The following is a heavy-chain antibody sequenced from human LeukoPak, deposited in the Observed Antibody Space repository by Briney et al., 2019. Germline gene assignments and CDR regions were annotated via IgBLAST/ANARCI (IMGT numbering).Heavy chain of an antibody. Sequence: PGGSLRLSCAASGFTFSSYWMSWARQAPGKGLEWVANIKQDGSEKYYVDSVKGRFTISRDNSKNTLYLQMNSLRAEDTAVYYCARENPAGDLPSYYMDVWGKGTTVTVSS. D-gene: IGHD7-27*01. J-gene: IGHJ6*03. CDR2: IKQDGSEK. V-gene: IGHV3-7*01. CDR1: GFTFSSYW. CDR3: ARENPAGDLPSYYMDV.